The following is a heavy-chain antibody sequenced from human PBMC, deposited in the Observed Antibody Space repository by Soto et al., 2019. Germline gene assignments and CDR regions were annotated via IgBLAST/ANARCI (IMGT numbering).Heavy chain of an antibody. V-gene: IGHV1-69*06. CDR1: GGTFSSYA. D-gene: IGHD1-1*01. CDR2: IIPIFGTA. J-gene: IGHJ6*02. Sequence: QVQLVQSGAEVKKPGSSVKVSCKASGGTFSSYAISWVRQAPVPGLEWMGGIIPIFGTANYAQKFQGRVTLTSNRSTSTAYMELSRHRAEDTAVYYCARHGTVYDYYGMDVWGQGTTVTVSS. CDR3: ARHGTVYDYYGMDV.